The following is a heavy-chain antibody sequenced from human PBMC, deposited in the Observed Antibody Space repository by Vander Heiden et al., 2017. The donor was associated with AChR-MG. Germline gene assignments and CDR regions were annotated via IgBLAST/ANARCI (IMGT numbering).Heavy chain of an antibody. D-gene: IGHD1-26*01. CDR3: ARYYRSRAYNWFDP. CDR1: GCSISSYY. J-gene: IGHJ5*02. V-gene: IGHV4-59*01. CDR2: IYYSGST. Sequence: QVQLQESGPGLVKPSETLSLTCTASGCSISSYYWSWIRQPPGKGLEWIGYIYYSGSTNYNPSRKSRVTISVDTSKNQFSLKLSSVTAADTAVYYCARYYRSRAYNWFDPWGQGTLVTVSS.